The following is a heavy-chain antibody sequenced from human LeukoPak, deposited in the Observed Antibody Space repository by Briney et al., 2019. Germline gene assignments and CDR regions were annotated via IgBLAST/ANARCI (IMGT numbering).Heavy chain of an antibody. CDR3: ARANLVVVPTAIYYYRMDV. D-gene: IGHD2-2*01. J-gene: IGHJ6*04. CDR1: GGSISSSNW. V-gene: IGHV4-4*02. Sequence: SETLSLTCAVSGGSISSSNWWTWLRQPPGKGLEWIGEIFHSGSTNYNPSLKRRVTISVDKSKNQFSLKLSSVTAADTAVYYCARANLVVVPTAIYYYRMDVWGKGTTVTVSS. CDR2: IFHSGST.